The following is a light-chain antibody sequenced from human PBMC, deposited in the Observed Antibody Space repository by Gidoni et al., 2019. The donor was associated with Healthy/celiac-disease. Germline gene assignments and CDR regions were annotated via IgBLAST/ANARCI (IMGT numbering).Light chain of an antibody. CDR2: DAS. CDR3: QQRSNWPTWT. J-gene: IGKJ1*01. Sequence: EIVLTQSPATLSLSQGERATLSCRASQSVSSYLAWYQQKPGQAPRLLIYDASSGSGTDFTLTISSLEPEDFAVYYCQQRSNWPTWTFGQGTKVEIK. CDR1: QSVSSY. V-gene: IGKV3-11*01.